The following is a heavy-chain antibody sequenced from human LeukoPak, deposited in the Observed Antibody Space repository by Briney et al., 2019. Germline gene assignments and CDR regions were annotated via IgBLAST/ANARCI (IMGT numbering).Heavy chain of an antibody. Sequence: GGSLRLSCAASEFTFSSYSMNWVRQAPGKGLEWVSYISSSSSTIYYADSVKGRFTISRDNAKNSLYLQMNSLRAEDTAVYYCARFSNFPMTTVNKKPSTYYYYYMDVWGKGTTVTVSS. V-gene: IGHV3-48*01. J-gene: IGHJ6*03. CDR2: ISSSSSTI. CDR1: EFTFSSYS. CDR3: ARFSNFPMTTVNKKPSTYYYYYMDV. D-gene: IGHD4-11*01.